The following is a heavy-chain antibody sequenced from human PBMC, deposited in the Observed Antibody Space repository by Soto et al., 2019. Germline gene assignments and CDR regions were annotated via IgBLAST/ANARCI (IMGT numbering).Heavy chain of an antibody. J-gene: IGHJ5*02. CDR1: GGTFSSYA. Sequence: ASVKVSCKASGGTFSSYAISWVRQAPGQGLEWMGVIIPIFGTANYAQRFQGRVTITSDKSTSTAYMELSSLRSEDTAVYYCATQGCSSTSCYAINWFHXWGQGTLVTVSX. D-gene: IGHD2-2*01. V-gene: IGHV1-69*06. CDR3: ATQGCSSTSCYAINWFHX. CDR2: IIPIFGTA.